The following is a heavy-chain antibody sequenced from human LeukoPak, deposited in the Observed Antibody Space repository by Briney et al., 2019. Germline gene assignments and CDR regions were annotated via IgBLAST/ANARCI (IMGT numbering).Heavy chain of an antibody. D-gene: IGHD2-15*01. V-gene: IGHV3-21*04. Sequence: GGSLRLSCAASGFTFSSYSMNWVRQAPGKGLEWVSSISSSSSYIYYADSVKGRFTISRDNAKNSLYLQMNSLRAEDTAVYYCAKGRGWFYGMDVWGQGTTVTVSS. J-gene: IGHJ6*02. CDR2: ISSSSSYI. CDR1: GFTFSSYS. CDR3: AKGRGWFYGMDV.